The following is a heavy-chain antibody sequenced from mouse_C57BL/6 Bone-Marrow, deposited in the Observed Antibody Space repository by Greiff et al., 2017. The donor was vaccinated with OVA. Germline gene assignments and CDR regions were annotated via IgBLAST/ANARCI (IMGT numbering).Heavy chain of an antibody. V-gene: IGHV1-53*01. D-gene: IGHD2-4*01. CDR1: GYTFTSYW. Sequence: VQLQQPGTELVKPGASVKLSCKASGYTFTSYWMHWVKQRPGQGLEWIGNINPSNGGTNYNEKFKSKATLTVEKSSSKAYMQLSSLTSEDSAVYYCARDDYDVGGSWFAYWGQGTLVTVSA. CDR2: INPSNGGT. J-gene: IGHJ3*01. CDR3: ARDDYDVGGSWFAY.